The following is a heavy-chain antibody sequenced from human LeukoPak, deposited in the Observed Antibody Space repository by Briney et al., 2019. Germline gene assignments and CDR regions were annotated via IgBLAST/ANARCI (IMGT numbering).Heavy chain of an antibody. CDR1: GFTFSSYG. D-gene: IGHD6-13*01. J-gene: IGHJ4*02. V-gene: IGHV3-30*03. CDR2: ISYDGSNK. CDR3: ARGRSFRIAAAGTGFEY. Sequence: GGSLRLSCAASGFTFSSYGMHWVRQAPGKGLEWVAVISYDGSNKYYADSVKGRFTISRDNSKNTLFLQMNSLRAEDTAVYYCARGRSFRIAAAGTGFEYWGQGTLVTVSS.